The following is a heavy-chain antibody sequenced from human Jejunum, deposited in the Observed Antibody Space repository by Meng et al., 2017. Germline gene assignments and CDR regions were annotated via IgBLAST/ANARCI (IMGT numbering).Heavy chain of an antibody. D-gene: IGHD2-21*01. J-gene: IGHJ4*02. CDR1: GFIFSAYE. CDR3: ARIPRRLVISYSFTY. CDR2: ISGGGTTI. V-gene: IGHV3-48*03. Sequence: GESLKISCAASGFIFSAYEMNWVRQAPGKGLEWVAYISGGGTTIYYTDSVKGRFTVSRDNDKNSLFLQMDSLKVEDTAVYYCARIPRRLVISYSFTYWGPGTQVTVSS.